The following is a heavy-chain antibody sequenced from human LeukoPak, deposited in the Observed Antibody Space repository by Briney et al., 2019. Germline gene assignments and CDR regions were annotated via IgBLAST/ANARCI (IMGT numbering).Heavy chain of an antibody. CDR1: GGTFSSYA. V-gene: IGHV1-69*01. D-gene: IGHD4-17*01. CDR2: IIPIFGTA. J-gene: IGHJ4*02. CDR3: AREAYGDSYPAFDY. Sequence: SVKVSCKASGGTFSSYAISWVRQAPRQGLEWMGGIIPIFGTANYAQKFQGRVTITADESTCTAYMELSSLRSEDTAVYYCAREAYGDSYPAFDYWGQGTLVTVSS.